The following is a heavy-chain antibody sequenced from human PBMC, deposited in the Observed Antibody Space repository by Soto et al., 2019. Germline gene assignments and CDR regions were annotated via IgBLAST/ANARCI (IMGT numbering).Heavy chain of an antibody. V-gene: IGHV4-39*01. D-gene: IGHD3-3*01. CDR2: IYYSGST. J-gene: IGHJ6*02. CDR1: GGSISSSSYY. Sequence: SETLSLTCTVSGGSISSSSYYWGWIRQPPGKGLEWIGSIYYSGSTYYNPSLKSRVTISVDTSKNQFSLKLSSVTAADTAVYYCARRYYDFWSGYYYYYGMDVWGQGTTVTVS. CDR3: ARRYYDFWSGYYYYYGMDV.